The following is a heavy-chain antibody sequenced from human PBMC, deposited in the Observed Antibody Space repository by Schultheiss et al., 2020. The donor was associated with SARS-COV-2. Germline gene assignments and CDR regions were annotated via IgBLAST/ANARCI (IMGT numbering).Heavy chain of an antibody. V-gene: IGHV4-34*01. CDR1: GGSFSGYY. D-gene: IGHD5-18*01. Sequence: GSLRLSCAVYGGSFSGYYWGWIRQPPGKGLEWIGSIYYSGSTYYNPSLKSRVTISVDTSKNQFSLKLSSVTAADTAVYYCASGGGYSYGRAYNWFDPWGQGTLVTVSS. CDR2: IYYSGST. CDR3: ASGGGYSYGRAYNWFDP. J-gene: IGHJ5*02.